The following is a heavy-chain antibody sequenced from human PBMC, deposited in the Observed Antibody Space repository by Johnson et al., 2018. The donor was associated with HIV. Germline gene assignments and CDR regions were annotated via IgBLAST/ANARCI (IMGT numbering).Heavy chain of an antibody. Sequence: VQLVESGGGLIQPGGSLRLSCAASGFTVSSNYMSWVRQAPGKGLEWVAVISYAGSNKYYADSVKGRFTISRDNAKNSLYLQMNSLRVEDTALYYCARGFSSCYESGAFDIWGQGTMVTVSS. D-gene: IGHD3-22*01. CDR3: ARGFSSCYESGAFDI. J-gene: IGHJ3*02. CDR1: GFTVSSNY. CDR2: ISYAGSNK. V-gene: IGHV3-30*03.